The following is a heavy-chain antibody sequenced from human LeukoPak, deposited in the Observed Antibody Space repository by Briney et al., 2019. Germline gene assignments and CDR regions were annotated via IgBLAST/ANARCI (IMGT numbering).Heavy chain of an antibody. D-gene: IGHD1-26*01. Sequence: ASVKVSCKASGYTFNRYGMNWVRQAPGQGLEWMGWINTNTGNPTYAQGFTGRFVFSLDTSVSTAYLQINSLKAEDTAVYYCARDSISGSYVHYDNWGHGTLVTVSS. CDR2: INTNTGNP. CDR1: GYTFNRYG. V-gene: IGHV7-4-1*02. J-gene: IGHJ4*01. CDR3: ARDSISGSYVHYDN.